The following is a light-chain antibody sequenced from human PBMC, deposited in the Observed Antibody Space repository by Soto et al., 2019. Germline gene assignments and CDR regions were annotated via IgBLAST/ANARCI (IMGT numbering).Light chain of an antibody. CDR1: SSNIGSNA. V-gene: IGLV1-44*01. J-gene: IGLJ3*02. Sequence: QSVLTQPPSASGTPGQRVTISCSGSSSNIGSNAVNWYQHLPGTAPKLLIYSNDQRPSGVPDRFSGSKSGTSASLAISGLQSEDEADYYCAASDNSLYGPVFGGGTKLTVL. CDR3: AASDNSLYGPV. CDR2: SND.